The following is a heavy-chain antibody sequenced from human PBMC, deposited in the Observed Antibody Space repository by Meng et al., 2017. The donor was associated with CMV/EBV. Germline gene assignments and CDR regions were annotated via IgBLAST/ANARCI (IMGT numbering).Heavy chain of an antibody. CDR1: GDSVPSNSAA. CDR2: TYYRSKWYN. CDR3: ARGPRSPTIFGVVIRNYYYGMDV. V-gene: IGHV6-1*01. Sequence: SQTLSLTCAISGDSVPSNSAAWNWIRQSPSRGLEWLGRTYYRSKWYNDYAVSVKSRITINPDTSKNQFSLQLNSVTPEDTAVYYCARGPRSPTIFGVVIRNYYYGMDVWGQGTTVTVSS. J-gene: IGHJ6*02. D-gene: IGHD3-3*01.